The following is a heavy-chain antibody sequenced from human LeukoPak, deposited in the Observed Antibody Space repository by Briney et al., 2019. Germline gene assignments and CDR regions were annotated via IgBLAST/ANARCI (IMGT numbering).Heavy chain of an antibody. J-gene: IGHJ5*02. CDR2: IRSKAYGGTT. V-gene: IGHV3-49*03. D-gene: IGHD2-2*01. CDR1: GFTFGDYA. CDR3: TRAYTQLGFDP. Sequence: PGRSLRLSXTASGFTFGDYAMSWFRQAPGKGLEWVGFIRSKAYGGTTEYAASVKGRFTISRDDSKSIAYLQMNSLKTEDTAVYYCTRAYTQLGFDPWGQGTLVTVSS.